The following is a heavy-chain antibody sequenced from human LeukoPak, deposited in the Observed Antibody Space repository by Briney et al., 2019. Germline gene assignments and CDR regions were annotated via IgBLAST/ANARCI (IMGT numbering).Heavy chain of an antibody. CDR2: INPNSGGT. CDR1: GYTFTGYY. Sequence: GASVKVSRKASGYTFTGYYMHWVRQAPGQGLEWMGWINPNSGGTNYAQKFQGRVTMTRDTSISTAYMELSRLTSDDTAVYYCAGLSGYDPYYFDYWGQGTLVAVSS. V-gene: IGHV1-2*02. CDR3: AGLSGYDPYYFDY. J-gene: IGHJ4*02. D-gene: IGHD5-12*01.